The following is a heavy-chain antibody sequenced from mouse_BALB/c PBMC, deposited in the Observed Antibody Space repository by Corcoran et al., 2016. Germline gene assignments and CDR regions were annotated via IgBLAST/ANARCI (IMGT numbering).Heavy chain of an antibody. D-gene: IGHD2-3*01. J-gene: IGHJ2*01. V-gene: IGHV14-1*02. CDR2: IDPENGNT. Sequence: EVQLQQSGAELVRPGALVKLSCKASGFNIKDYYMHWVKQRPEQGLEWIGWIDPENGNTIYDPKFQGKASITADTSSNTAYLQLSSLTSEDTAVYYCARYDGYPRCYFDYWGQGTTLTVSS. CDR3: ARYDGYPRCYFDY. CDR1: GFNIKDYY.